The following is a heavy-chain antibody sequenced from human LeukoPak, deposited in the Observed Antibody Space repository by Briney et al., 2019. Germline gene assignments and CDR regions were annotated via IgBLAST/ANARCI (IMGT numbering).Heavy chain of an antibody. J-gene: IGHJ5*02. D-gene: IGHD1/OR15-1a*01. CDR1: GGSISSSSDY. Sequence: SETLSLTCTVSGGSISSSSDYWSWIRQPAGKGMEWIGRIYTTGSTNYNPSLKRRVSISVDPSKNQFSLKLTSVTAADTAVYYCAQQWSWFDPRGQGTLVTVSS. V-gene: IGHV4-61*02. CDR3: AQQWSWFDP. CDR2: IYTTGST.